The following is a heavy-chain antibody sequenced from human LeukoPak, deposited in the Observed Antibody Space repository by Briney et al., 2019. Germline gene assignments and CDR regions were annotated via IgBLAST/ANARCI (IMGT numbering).Heavy chain of an antibody. Sequence: PGGSLRLSCAASGFTFTNYWMHWVRQAPGKGLEWVAVISYDGSNKYYADSVKGRFTISRDNSKNTLYLQMNSLRAEDTAVYYCAKDRDLLDAFDIWGQGTMVTVSS. CDR1: GFTFTNYW. V-gene: IGHV3-30*18. D-gene: IGHD3-10*01. CDR3: AKDRDLLDAFDI. J-gene: IGHJ3*02. CDR2: ISYDGSNK.